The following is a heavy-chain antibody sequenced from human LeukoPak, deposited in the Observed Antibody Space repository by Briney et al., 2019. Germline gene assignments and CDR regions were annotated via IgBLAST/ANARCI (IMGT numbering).Heavy chain of an antibody. V-gene: IGHV1-2*02. Sequence: VASVKVSCKASGYTFTGYYMHWVRQAPGQGLEWMGWINPNSGGTNYAQKFQGRVTMTRYTSISTAYMELSRLRSDDTAVYYCARWGEADYVWGSYRLPLDYWGQGTLVTVSS. CDR1: GYTFTGYY. CDR2: INPNSGGT. D-gene: IGHD3-16*02. CDR3: ARWGEADYVWGSYRLPLDY. J-gene: IGHJ4*02.